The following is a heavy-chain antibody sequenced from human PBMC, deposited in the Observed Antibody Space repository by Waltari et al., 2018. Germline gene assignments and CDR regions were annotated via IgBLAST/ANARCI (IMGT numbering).Heavy chain of an antibody. Sequence: QVQLQESGPGLVKPSETLSLTCAVSGYSISSGYYWGWIRQPPGKGLEWIGSIYHSGSTYYTPSLKSRVTISVDTSKNQFSLKLSSVTAADTAVYYCATTGLFRELSIGAGAFDIWGQGTMVTVSS. D-gene: IGHD3-10*01. J-gene: IGHJ3*02. CDR2: IYHSGST. CDR1: GYSISSGYY. CDR3: ATTGLFRELSIGAGAFDI. V-gene: IGHV4-38-2*01.